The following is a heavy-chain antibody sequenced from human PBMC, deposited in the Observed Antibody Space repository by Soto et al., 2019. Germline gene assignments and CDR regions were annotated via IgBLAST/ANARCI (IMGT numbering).Heavy chain of an antibody. Sequence: PSETLSLTCAVYGGSFSGYYWSWIRQPPGKGLEWIGEINHSGSTNYNPSLKSRVTISVDTSKNQFSLKLSSVTAADTAVYYCARPQTGHSGGSQFDPWGQGSLVTSPQ. CDR2: INHSGST. CDR3: ARPQTGHSGGSQFDP. V-gene: IGHV4-34*01. D-gene: IGHD6-19*01. J-gene: IGHJ5*02. CDR1: GGSFSGYY.